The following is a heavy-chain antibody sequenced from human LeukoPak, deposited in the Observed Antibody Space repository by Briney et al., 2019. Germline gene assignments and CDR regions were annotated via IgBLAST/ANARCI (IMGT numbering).Heavy chain of an antibody. J-gene: IGHJ6*02. D-gene: IGHD3-10*01. CDR2: ISYDGSNK. V-gene: IGHV3-30*18. CDR1: GLTFSSYG. Sequence: GRSLRLSCAASGLTFSSYGMHWVRQAPGKGLEWVAVISYDGSNKYYADSVKGRFTISRDNSKNTLYLQMNSLRAEDTAVYYWAKEHTESKVLLWFRESHYYGKDVGGQGTTVTVSS. CDR3: AKEHTESKVLLWFRESHYYGKDV.